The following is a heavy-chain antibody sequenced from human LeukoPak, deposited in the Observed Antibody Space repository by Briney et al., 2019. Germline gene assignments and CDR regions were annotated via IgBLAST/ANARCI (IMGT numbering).Heavy chain of an antibody. D-gene: IGHD5-24*01. Sequence: SETLSLTCTVSGGSISSGSYYWSWIRQPAGKGLEWIGRIYTSGSTNYNPSLKSRVTISVDTSKNQFSLKLSSVTAADTAVYYCTRVPFYDLDGYNMVDIWGQGTMVTVSS. J-gene: IGHJ3*02. CDR2: IYTSGST. CDR1: GGSISSGSYY. V-gene: IGHV4-61*02. CDR3: TRVPFYDLDGYNMVDI.